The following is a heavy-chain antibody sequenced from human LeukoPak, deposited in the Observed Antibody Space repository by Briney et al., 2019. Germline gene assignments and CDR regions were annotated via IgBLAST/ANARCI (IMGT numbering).Heavy chain of an antibody. CDR1: GFTLSDYW. Sequence: PGGPLRLSCAASGFTLSDYWTHWVRQAPGKGLVWVSRINSDGSRIIYADSVKGRFTISRDNAKNTVYLQMNSLRADDTAVYFCARAPQIGFSGFNKNYWGQGTLVTVSS. V-gene: IGHV3-74*01. J-gene: IGHJ4*02. CDR2: INSDGSRI. CDR3: ARAPQIGFSGFNKNY. D-gene: IGHD5-12*01.